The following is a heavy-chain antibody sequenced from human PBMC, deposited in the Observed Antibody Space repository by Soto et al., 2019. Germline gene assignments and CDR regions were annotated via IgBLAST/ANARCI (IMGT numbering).Heavy chain of an antibody. Sequence: SETLSLTCTVSGASISSYYWSWIRQPPGKGLEWIGEINHSGSTNYNPSLKSRVTISVDTSKKQFSLKLSSVTAADTAVYYCARGSRRVAAAGWFDPWGPGTLVPVPQ. V-gene: IGHV4-34*01. J-gene: IGHJ5*02. CDR3: ARGSRRVAAAGWFDP. D-gene: IGHD6-13*01. CDR2: INHSGST. CDR1: GASISSYY.